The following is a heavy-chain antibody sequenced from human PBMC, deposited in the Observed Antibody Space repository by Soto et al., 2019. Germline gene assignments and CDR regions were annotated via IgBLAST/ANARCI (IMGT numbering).Heavy chain of an antibody. CDR2: ISSSGSTI. D-gene: IGHD3-9*01. CDR3: AIRKTYYDILTGYGAILEDY. V-gene: IGHV3-48*03. CDR1: GFTFSSYE. Sequence: EVQLVESGGGLVQPGGSLRLSCAASGFTFSSYEMNWVRQAPGQGLEWVSYISSSGSTIYYADSVKGRFSISRDNAKTSLYLQMNSLRAEDTAVYYCAIRKTYYDILTGYGAILEDYWGQGTLVTVSS. J-gene: IGHJ4*02.